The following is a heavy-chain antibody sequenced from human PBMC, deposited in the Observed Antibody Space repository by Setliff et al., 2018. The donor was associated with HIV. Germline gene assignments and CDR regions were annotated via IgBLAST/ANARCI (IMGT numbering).Heavy chain of an antibody. CDR3: ARDFGGYCSSMSCPGLFDP. J-gene: IGHJ5*02. CDR2: IIPISGTA. D-gene: IGHD2-2*01. V-gene: IGHV1-69*05. CDR1: GGTFSNYG. Sequence: SVKVSCKASGGTFSNYGMSWVRQAPGQGLEWMGGIIPISGTANYAQKFQGRVTITTDESTSTAYMELGGLRSEDTAVYYCARDFGGYCSSMSCPGLFDPWGQGTLVTVSS.